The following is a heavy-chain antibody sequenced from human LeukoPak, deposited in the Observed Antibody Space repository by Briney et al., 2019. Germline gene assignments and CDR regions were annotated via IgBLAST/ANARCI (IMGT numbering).Heavy chain of an antibody. CDR2: IYSGGST. Sequence: GGSLGLSCAASGFALSDYYMSWVRQAPGQGLEWVSVIYSGGSTYYADSVKGRFTISRDNSKNTLYLQMNSLRAEDTAVYYCARYGDYVYWGQGTLVTVSS. J-gene: IGHJ4*02. CDR3: ARYGDYVY. V-gene: IGHV3-53*01. D-gene: IGHD4-17*01. CDR1: GFALSDYY.